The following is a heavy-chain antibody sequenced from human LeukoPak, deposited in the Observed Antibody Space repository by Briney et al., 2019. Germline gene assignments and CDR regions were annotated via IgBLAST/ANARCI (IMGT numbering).Heavy chain of an antibody. CDR2: IPYDGSNK. CDR1: GFTFSNYG. V-gene: IGHV3-30*18. Sequence: GRSLRLSCAASGFTFSNYGFPWARQAPGKGLEWVAVIPYDGSNKYYADSVKGRFTISRDNSKNTLYLQMNTLRAEDTAVYYCAKEVGYGMDVWGQGTTVTVSS. D-gene: IGHD1-26*01. CDR3: AKEVGYGMDV. J-gene: IGHJ6*02.